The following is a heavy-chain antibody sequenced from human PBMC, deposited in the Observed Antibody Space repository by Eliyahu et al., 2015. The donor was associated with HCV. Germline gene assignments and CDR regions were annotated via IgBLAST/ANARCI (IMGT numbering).Heavy chain of an antibody. CDR2: IDRDGSEK. D-gene: IGHD1-1*01. V-gene: IGHV3-7*01. CDR3: VTYRSNTWTFFDY. CDR1: GFPLNNYW. Sequence: EAQLVQSGGGLVQPGGSLRLXCVASGFPLNNYWMVWARQGXGKGPEWVANIDRDGSEKNYVDSVRGRFTVYRDNAKNSLYLQLNSLRVEDTAEYFCVTYRSNTWTFFDYWGQGSLITVSS. J-gene: IGHJ4*02.